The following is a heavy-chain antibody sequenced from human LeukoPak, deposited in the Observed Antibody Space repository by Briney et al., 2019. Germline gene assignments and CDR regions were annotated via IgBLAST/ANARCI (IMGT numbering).Heavy chain of an antibody. CDR3: ARGYSSRRPTAMDY. D-gene: IGHD6-13*01. CDR1: GYTFTGYY. Sequence: GASVKVSCKASGYTFTGYYMHWVRQAPGQGLEWMGWINPNSGGTNYAQKFQGRVTMTRDTSISTAYMELSRLRSDDTAVYYCARGYSSRRPTAMDYWGQGTLVTVSS. CDR2: INPNSGGT. J-gene: IGHJ4*02. V-gene: IGHV1-2*02.